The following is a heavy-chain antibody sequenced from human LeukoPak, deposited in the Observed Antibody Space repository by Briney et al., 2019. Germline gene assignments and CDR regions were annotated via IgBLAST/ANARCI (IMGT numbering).Heavy chain of an antibody. Sequence: SETLSLTCTVSGYSISSGYYWGWIRQPPGKGLEWIGSIYHSGSTYYNPSLKSRVTISVDTSKNQFSLKLSSVTAADTAVYYCARGVAAAANYYYYYYMDVWGKGTTVTIS. CDR1: GYSISSGYY. D-gene: IGHD6-13*01. CDR3: ARGVAAAANYYYYYYMDV. V-gene: IGHV4-38-2*02. J-gene: IGHJ6*03. CDR2: IYHSGST.